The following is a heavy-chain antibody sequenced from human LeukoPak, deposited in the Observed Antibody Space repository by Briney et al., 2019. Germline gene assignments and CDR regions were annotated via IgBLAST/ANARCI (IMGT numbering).Heavy chain of an antibody. CDR3: ASERVTMVRGVPGFPDY. Sequence: SETLSLTCTVSGGSVSSGSYYWSWIRQPPGKGLEWIGYIYYSGSTNYNPSLKSRVTISVDTSKNQFSLKLSSVTAADTAVYYCASERVTMVRGVPGFPDYRGQGTLVNGSS. D-gene: IGHD3-10*01. CDR2: IYYSGST. CDR1: GGSVSSGSYY. V-gene: IGHV4-61*01. J-gene: IGHJ4*02.